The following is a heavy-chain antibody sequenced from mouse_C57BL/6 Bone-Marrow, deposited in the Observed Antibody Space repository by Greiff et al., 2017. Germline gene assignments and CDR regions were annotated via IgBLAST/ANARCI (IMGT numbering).Heavy chain of an antibody. V-gene: IGHV5-4*01. D-gene: IGHD1-3*01. CDR3: ARELKDD. CDR2: ISDGGSYT. Sequence: EVHLVESGGGLVKPGGSLKLSCAASGFTFSSYAMSWVRQTPEKRLEWVATISDGGSYTYYPDNVKGRFTISRDNAKNNLYLQMSHLKSEDTAMYYCARELKDDWGKGTTLTVSS. CDR1: GFTFSSYA. J-gene: IGHJ2*01.